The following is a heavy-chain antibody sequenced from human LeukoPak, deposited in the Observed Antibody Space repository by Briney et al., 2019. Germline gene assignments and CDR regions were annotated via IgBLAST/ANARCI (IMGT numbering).Heavy chain of an antibody. CDR2: IYYSGST. CDR3: AKLEYSSSSFFDY. Sequence: SETLSLTCTVSGGSISSYYWSWIRQPPGKGLEWIGYIYYSGSTNYYPYLKSRVTILVDTSKNQYSLKLSSVTAADTAVYYCAKLEYSSSSFFDYWGQGTLVTVSS. J-gene: IGHJ4*02. D-gene: IGHD6-6*01. CDR1: GGSISSYY. V-gene: IGHV4-59*01.